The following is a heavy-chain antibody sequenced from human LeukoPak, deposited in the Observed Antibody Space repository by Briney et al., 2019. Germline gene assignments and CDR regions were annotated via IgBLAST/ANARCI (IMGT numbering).Heavy chain of an antibody. V-gene: IGHV3-21*01. J-gene: IGHJ4*02. D-gene: IGHD3-22*01. Sequence: KTGGSLRLSCAASGFTFSSYSMNWVRQAPGKGLEWVSSISSSSSYIYYADSVKGRFTISRDNAKNSLYLQMNSLRAEDTAVYYCARTSVITMMDFDYWGQGTLVTVSS. CDR2: ISSSSSYI. CDR1: GFTFSSYS. CDR3: ARTSVITMMDFDY.